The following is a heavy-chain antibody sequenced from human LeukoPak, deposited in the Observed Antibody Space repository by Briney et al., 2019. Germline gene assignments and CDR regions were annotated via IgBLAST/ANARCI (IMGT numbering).Heavy chain of an antibody. Sequence: PSETLSLTCTVSGGSVSSGSYYWSWIRQPPGKGLEWIGYIYYSGSTNYNPSLKSRVTISVDTSKNQFSLKLSSVTAADTAVYYCARGYSGYDLRVKFDAYYYYMDVWGKGTTVTVSS. CDR2: IYYSGST. V-gene: IGHV4-61*01. J-gene: IGHJ6*03. CDR1: GGSVSSGSYY. D-gene: IGHD5-12*01. CDR3: ARGYSGYDLRVKFDAYYYYMDV.